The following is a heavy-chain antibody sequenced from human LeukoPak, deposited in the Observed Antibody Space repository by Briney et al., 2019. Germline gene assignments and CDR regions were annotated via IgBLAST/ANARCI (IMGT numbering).Heavy chain of an antibody. Sequence: GGSLRLSCAASGFTFSSYWMSWVRQAPGKGLEWVANIKQDGSEKYYVDSVKGRFTISRDNAKNSLYLQMNSLRAEDTAVYYCVRDNYSYRLDVWGQGTLVTISS. CDR3: VRDNYSYRLDV. D-gene: IGHD2-21*01. CDR2: IKQDGSEK. J-gene: IGHJ4*02. CDR1: GFTFSSYW. V-gene: IGHV3-7*01.